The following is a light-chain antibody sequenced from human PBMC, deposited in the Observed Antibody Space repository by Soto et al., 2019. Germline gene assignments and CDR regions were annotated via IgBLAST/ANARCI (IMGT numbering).Light chain of an antibody. CDR3: QHYNSYSEA. Sequence: DIQMTQSPSTLSASVGVRVTITCRASQNINTDLARYQQKPGKVPNLLIYHASSLVTGVPSRFSGSGSGTEFTLTISSLQPDDFATYYCQHYNSYSEAFGQGTKVDNK. CDR1: QNINTD. V-gene: IGKV1-5*01. CDR2: HAS. J-gene: IGKJ1*01.